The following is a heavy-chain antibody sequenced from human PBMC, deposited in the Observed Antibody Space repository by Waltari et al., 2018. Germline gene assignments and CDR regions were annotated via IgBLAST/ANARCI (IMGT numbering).Heavy chain of an antibody. CDR3: ARVNDYDILTGYYSQ. V-gene: IGHV1-2*02. D-gene: IGHD3-9*01. CDR2: INPNSGGT. J-gene: IGHJ4*02. CDR1: GYTFTAYY. Sequence: QVQLVQSGAEVKKPWASVKVSCKASGYTFTAYYLHWVRQAPGQGLEWMGWINPNSGGTNYAQKFQGRVTMTRDTSISTAYMELSRLRSDDTAVYYCARVNDYDILTGYYSQWGQGTLVTVSS.